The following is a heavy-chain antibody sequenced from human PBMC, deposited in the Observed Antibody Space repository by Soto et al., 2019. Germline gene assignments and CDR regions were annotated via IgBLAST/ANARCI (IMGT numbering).Heavy chain of an antibody. Sequence: EVQLVESGGGLVQPGGSLKLSCAASGFTFSGSAMHWVRQASGKGLEWVGRIRSKANSYATAYAASVKGRFTISRDDSKNTAYLQMNSLKTEDTAVYYCVTYYYDSSCYTPHYYFDYWGQGTLVTVSS. CDR1: GFTFSGSA. CDR2: IRSKANSYAT. D-gene: IGHD3-22*01. V-gene: IGHV3-73*02. J-gene: IGHJ4*02. CDR3: VTYYYDSSCYTPHYYFDY.